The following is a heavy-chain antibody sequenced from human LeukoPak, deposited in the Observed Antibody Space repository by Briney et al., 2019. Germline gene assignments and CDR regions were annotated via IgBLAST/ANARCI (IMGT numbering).Heavy chain of an antibody. V-gene: IGHV4-59*08. CDR1: GGSISGYY. D-gene: IGHD1-26*01. J-gene: IGHJ5*02. CDR2: IYYSGST. Sequence: TSETLSLTCTVSGGSISGYYWSWIRQPPGKGLEWIGYIYYSGSTNYNPSLKSRVTISVDTSKNQFSLKLSSVTAADTAVYYCVRGGSYWFDPWGQGTLVTVSS. CDR3: VRGGSYWFDP.